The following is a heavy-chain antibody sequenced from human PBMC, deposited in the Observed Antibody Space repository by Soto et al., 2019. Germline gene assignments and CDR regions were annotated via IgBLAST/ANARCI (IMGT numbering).Heavy chain of an antibody. D-gene: IGHD1-26*01. J-gene: IGHJ4*02. CDR2: MYYTGQT. CDR3: ARVYGRGDYFDF. V-gene: IGHV4-30-4*01. CDR1: GTTISSGDHY. Sequence: QVQLQESGPGLVKPSQTQSLTCTVSGTTISSGDHYWSWIRQAPGKGLEWIGYMYYTGQTYYNTALQSRVTLAVDTSRNQLSLTMTSVTAADTAMYFCARVYGRGDYFDFWGRGTLVSVSS.